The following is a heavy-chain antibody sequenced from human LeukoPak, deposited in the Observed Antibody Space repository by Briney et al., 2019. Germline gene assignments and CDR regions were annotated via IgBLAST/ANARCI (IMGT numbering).Heavy chain of an antibody. D-gene: IGHD6-19*01. Sequence: GASVKVSCKASGYTFTSHYMHWVRQAPGQGLEWTGIINPSGGSTSYAQKFQGRVTMTRDTSTSTVYMELSSLRSEDTAVYYCASGIAVAGIDYWGQGTLVTVSS. CDR3: ASGIAVAGIDY. CDR2: INPSGGST. V-gene: IGHV1-46*01. J-gene: IGHJ4*02. CDR1: GYTFTSHY.